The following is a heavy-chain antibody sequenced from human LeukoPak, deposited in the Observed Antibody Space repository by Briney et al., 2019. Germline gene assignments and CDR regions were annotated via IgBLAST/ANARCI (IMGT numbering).Heavy chain of an antibody. J-gene: IGHJ4*02. D-gene: IGHD4-17*01. CDR2: IRYDGSNK. CDR1: GFTFSSYG. V-gene: IGHV3-30*02. CDR3: AGDQKRLPVY. Sequence: GGSLRLSCAASGFTFSSYGMHWVRQAPGKGLEWAAFIRYDGSNKYYADSVKGRFTISRDNSKNTLYLQMNSLRAEDTAVYYCAGDQKRLPVYWGQGTLVTVSS.